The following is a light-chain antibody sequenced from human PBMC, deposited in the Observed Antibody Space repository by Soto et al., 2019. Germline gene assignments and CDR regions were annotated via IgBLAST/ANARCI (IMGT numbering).Light chain of an antibody. J-gene: IGLJ2*01. CDR2: YDD. CDR1: WSNIGNNA. V-gene: IGLV1-36*01. CDR3: AVWDDNLNGVV. Sequence: QSVLTQPPSVSDAPRQRVTISCSGSWSNIGNNAVNWYQQLPGKAPKLLIYYDDLLSSGVSDRFSSSKSGTSASLAISGLESEDEADYYCAVWDDNLNGVVFGGGTKLTVL.